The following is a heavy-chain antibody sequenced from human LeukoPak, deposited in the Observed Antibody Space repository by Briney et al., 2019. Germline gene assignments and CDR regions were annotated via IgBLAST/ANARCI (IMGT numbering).Heavy chain of an antibody. CDR1: GFTFKSYD. D-gene: IGHD6-13*01. V-gene: IGHV3-13*01. J-gene: IGHJ4*02. Sequence: GSLRLSCAASGFTFKSYDMHWVRQAAGEGLEWVSAIGTAGDTYYPGSVKGRFTISRENAKNSLYLQMNSLRAGDTAVYYCARGGRGSSWFDNWGQGTLVTVSS. CDR3: ARGGRGSSWFDN. CDR2: IGTAGDT.